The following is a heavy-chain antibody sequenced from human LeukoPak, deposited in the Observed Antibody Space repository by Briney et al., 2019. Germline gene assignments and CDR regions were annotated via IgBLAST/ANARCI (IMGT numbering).Heavy chain of an antibody. CDR3: ARVGLDCSSTSCYLNWFDP. J-gene: IGHJ5*02. CDR1: GGSISSGDYY. Sequence: SSETLSLTCTVSGGSISSGDYYWGWIRQPPGKGLEWIGYIYYSGSTYYNPSLKSRVTISVDTSKNQFSLKLSSVTAADTAVYYCARVGLDCSSTSCYLNWFDPWGQGTLVTVSS. V-gene: IGHV4-30-4*08. D-gene: IGHD2-2*01. CDR2: IYYSGST.